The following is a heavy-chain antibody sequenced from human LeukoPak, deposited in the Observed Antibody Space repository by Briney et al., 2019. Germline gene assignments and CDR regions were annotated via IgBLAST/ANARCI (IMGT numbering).Heavy chain of an antibody. V-gene: IGHV1-69*10. J-gene: IGHJ3*02. D-gene: IGHD3-22*01. CDR2: IIPILGIA. CDR3: ARGGYYDSSGYLDALDI. Sequence: SVKVSCKASGGTFSSYTISWVRQAPGQGLEWMGGIIPILGIANYAQKFQGRVTITADKSTSTAYMELSSLRSEDTAVYYCARGGYYDSSGYLDALDIWGQGTMVTVSS. CDR1: GGTFSSYT.